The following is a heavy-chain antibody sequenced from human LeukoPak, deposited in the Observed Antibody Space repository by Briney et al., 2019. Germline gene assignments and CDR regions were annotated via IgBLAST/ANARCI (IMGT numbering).Heavy chain of an antibody. D-gene: IGHD3-3*01. V-gene: IGHV3-33*01. CDR3: ARDGYYDFWSGYPSNWFDP. CDR2: IWYDGSNK. CDR1: GFTFSSYG. Sequence: TGGSLRLSCAASGFTFSSYGMHWVRQAPGKGLEWVAVIWYDGSNKYYADSVKGRFTISRDNSKNTLYLQMNSLRAKDTAVYYCARDGYYDFWSGYPSNWFDPWGQGTLVTVSS. J-gene: IGHJ5*02.